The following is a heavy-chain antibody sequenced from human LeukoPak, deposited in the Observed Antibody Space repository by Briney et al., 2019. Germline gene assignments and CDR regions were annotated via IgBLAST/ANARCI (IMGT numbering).Heavy chain of an antibody. CDR3: ARVTLSLGPFDY. CDR2: IYYSGST. Sequence: SETLSLTCTVSGASINSHYWSWIRQPPGKGLEWIAYIYYSGSTSYNPSFKSRVTMSVDTSKNQFSLRLESVTAADTAVYYCARVTLSLGPFDYWGQGTLVTVSS. D-gene: IGHD2/OR15-2a*01. CDR1: GASINSHY. J-gene: IGHJ4*02. V-gene: IGHV4-59*11.